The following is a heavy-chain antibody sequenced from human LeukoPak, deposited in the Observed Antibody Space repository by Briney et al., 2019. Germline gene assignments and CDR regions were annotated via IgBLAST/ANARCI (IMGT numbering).Heavy chain of an antibody. CDR1: GGSFSGYY. V-gene: IGHV4-59*01. CDR2: IYYSGST. J-gene: IGHJ4*02. D-gene: IGHD6-13*01. CDR3: ARGQRAGREDY. Sequence: PSETLSLTCAVYGGSFSGYYWSWIRQPPGKGLEWIGYIYYSGSTNYNPSLKSRVTISVDTSKNQFSLKLSSVTAADTAVYYCARGQRAGREDYWGQGTLVTVSS.